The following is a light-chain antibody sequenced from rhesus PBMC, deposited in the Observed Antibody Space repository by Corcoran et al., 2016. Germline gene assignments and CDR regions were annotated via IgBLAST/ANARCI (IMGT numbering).Light chain of an antibody. CDR1: QGISSY. Sequence: DIQMTQSPSSLSASVGDTVTITCRASQGISSYLNWFQQKPGKTPKLLIYAATTLHSGVPSRFSGSGSGTDFTLTISSLQPEDFATYYCQQYKGYPLTFGGGTKVEIK. CDR2: AAT. V-gene: IGKV1-28*02. CDR3: QQYKGYPLT. J-gene: IGKJ4*01.